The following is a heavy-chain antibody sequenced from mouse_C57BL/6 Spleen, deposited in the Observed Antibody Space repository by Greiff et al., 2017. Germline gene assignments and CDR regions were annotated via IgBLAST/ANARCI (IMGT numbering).Heavy chain of an antibody. CDR3: ARDYYGKGDWYFDV. Sequence: VQLQESGAELVKPGASVKISCKASGYAFSSYWMNWVKQRPGKGLEWIGRIYPGDGDTNYNGKFKGKATLTADKSSSTAYMQLSSLTSEDSAVYFCARDYYGKGDWYFDVWGTGTTVTVSS. D-gene: IGHD1-1*01. V-gene: IGHV1-82*01. CDR2: IYPGDGDT. CDR1: GYAFSSYW. J-gene: IGHJ1*03.